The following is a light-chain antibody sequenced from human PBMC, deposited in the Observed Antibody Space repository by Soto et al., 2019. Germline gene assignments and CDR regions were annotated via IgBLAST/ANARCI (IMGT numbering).Light chain of an antibody. J-gene: IGLJ1*01. Sequence: QSALTQPRSVSGSPGQSVTISCTGTSSDVGGYNYVSWYQQHPGKAPKLMIYDVSKRPSGVPDRFSVSKSGNTASLTISGLQAEDEADYYCCSYAGSRYVFGTGTKLTVL. CDR1: SSDVGGYNY. CDR3: CSYAGSRYV. V-gene: IGLV2-11*01. CDR2: DVS.